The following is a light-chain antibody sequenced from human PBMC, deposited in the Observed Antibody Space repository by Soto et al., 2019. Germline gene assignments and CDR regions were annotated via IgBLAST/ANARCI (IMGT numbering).Light chain of an antibody. CDR1: SSDVGSYNY. J-gene: IGLJ3*02. V-gene: IGLV2-14*01. Sequence: QSVLTQPASVSGSPGQSITISCTGTSSDVGSYNYVSWYHQHPGKAPKLMIYEVSNRPSGVSNRFSSSKSGNTASLTISGLQAEDEDNDYCSSYTSISTRVFGGGTQLTVL. CDR2: EVS. CDR3: SSYTSISTRV.